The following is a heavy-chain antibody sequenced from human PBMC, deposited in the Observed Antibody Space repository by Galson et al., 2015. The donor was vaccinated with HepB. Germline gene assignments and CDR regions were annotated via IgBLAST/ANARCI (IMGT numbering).Heavy chain of an antibody. V-gene: IGHV3-9*01. CDR1: GFTFEDYT. CDR3: AKGDLFCTNGVCFARSPSYYYGMDV. CDR2: ISWNSRDI. J-gene: IGHJ6*02. D-gene: IGHD2-8*01. Sequence: SLRLSCAASGFTFEDYTLHWVRQVPGKGLEWVSGISWNSRDIAYVDSVKGRFTISRDNARNSLDLDMNSLKTEDTAVYYCAKGDLFCTNGVCFARSPSYYYGMDVWGQGTTVTVSS.